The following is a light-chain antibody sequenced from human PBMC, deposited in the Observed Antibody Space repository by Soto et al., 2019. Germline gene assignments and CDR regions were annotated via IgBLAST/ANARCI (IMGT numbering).Light chain of an antibody. CDR1: QSISSG. J-gene: IGKJ1*01. V-gene: IGKV1-5*03. CDR2: KAS. Sequence: DIQMTQSPSTLSPSVGDRVTSTCRDSQSISSGWAWYQQKPGKAPKLLIYKASSLESGVLSRFSGSGSGTEGTLIISSLQPDDFSSCYYQQYNSYSSLTFGQGTKVELK. CDR3: QQYNSYSSLT.